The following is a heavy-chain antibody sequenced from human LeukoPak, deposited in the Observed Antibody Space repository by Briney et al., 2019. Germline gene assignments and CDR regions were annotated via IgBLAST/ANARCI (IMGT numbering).Heavy chain of an antibody. CDR3: ANGITIFGVVDY. CDR1: GFTFSSYA. D-gene: IGHD3-3*01. CDR2: ISYDGSNK. Sequence: PGRSLRLSCAASGFTFSSYAMHWVRQAPGKGLEWVAVISYDGSNKYYADSVKGRFTISRDNSKNTLYLQMNSLRAEDTAVYYCANGITIFGVVDYWGQGTLVTVSS. J-gene: IGHJ4*02. V-gene: IGHV3-30-3*01.